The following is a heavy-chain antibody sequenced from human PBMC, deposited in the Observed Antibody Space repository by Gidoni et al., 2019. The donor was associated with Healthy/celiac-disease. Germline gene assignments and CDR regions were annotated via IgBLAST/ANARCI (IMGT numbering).Heavy chain of an antibody. J-gene: IGHJ4*02. D-gene: IGHD3-22*01. Sequence: EVQLVQSGAEVKRPGESLKISCKGSRYSFTSYWIGWVRQVPGKGLEWMGIIYPGDSDTRYSPSFQGQVTISADKSISTAYLQWSSLKASDTAMYYCARTTYYYDSSGYNFDYWGQGTLVTVSS. CDR2: IYPGDSDT. V-gene: IGHV5-51*01. CDR3: ARTTYYYDSSGYNFDY. CDR1: RYSFTSYW.